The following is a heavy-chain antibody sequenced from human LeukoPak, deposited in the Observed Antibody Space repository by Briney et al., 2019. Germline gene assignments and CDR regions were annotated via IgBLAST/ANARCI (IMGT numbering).Heavy chain of an antibody. V-gene: IGHV3-20*04. J-gene: IGHJ4*02. CDR1: GFAFDDHG. D-gene: IGHD6-13*01. Sequence: PGGSLRLSCAASGFAFDDHGMSWVRHAPGRGLEWVCGINWNGGSKGYADSVKGRFTISRDNAKNSLYLQMNSLRAEDTAVYYCATDSNSWYYWGQGTLVTVSS. CDR2: INWNGGSK. CDR3: ATDSNSWYY.